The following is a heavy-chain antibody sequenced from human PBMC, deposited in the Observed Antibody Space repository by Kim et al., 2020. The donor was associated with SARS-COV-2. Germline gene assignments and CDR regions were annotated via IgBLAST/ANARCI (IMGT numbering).Heavy chain of an antibody. D-gene: IGHD1-1*01. CDR3: ARSIWDWNDRDFDY. CDR1: GYTFTSYA. CDR2: INAGNGNT. J-gene: IGHJ4*02. Sequence: ASVKVSCKASGYTFTSYAMHWVRQAPGQRLEWMGWINAGNGNTKYSQKFQGRVTITRDTSASTAYMELSSLRSEDTAVYYCARSIWDWNDRDFDYWGQGTLVTVSS. V-gene: IGHV1-3*01.